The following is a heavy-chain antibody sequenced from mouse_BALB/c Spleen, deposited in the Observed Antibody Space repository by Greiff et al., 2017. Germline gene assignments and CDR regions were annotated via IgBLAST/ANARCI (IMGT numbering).Heavy chain of an antibody. CDR1: GYAFSSSW. V-gene: IGHV1-82*01. CDR3: ARFTYGNLDY. J-gene: IGHJ2*01. CDR2: IYPGDGDT. D-gene: IGHD2-1*01. Sequence: VQLQESGPELVKPGASVKISCKASGYAFSSSWMNWVKQRPGQGLEWIGRIYPGDGDTNYNGKFKGKATLTADKSSSTAYMQLSSLTSVDSAVYFCARFTYGNLDYWGQGTTLTVSS.